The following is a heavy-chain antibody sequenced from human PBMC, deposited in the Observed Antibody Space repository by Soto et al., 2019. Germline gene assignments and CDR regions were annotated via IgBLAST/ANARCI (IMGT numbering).Heavy chain of an antibody. CDR1: GGSFSGYY. D-gene: IGHD6-13*01. J-gene: IGHJ4*02. Sequence: SETLSLTCAVYGGSFSGYYWSWIRQPPGKGLEWIGSVHYSGNTYYSPSLKSRVTISVDTSKNQFSLNLNSVTAADTAVYYCARQGADPSTWSGGGFLDYWGPEILVT. V-gene: IGHV4-34*01. CDR2: VHYSGNT. CDR3: ARQGADPSTWSGGGFLDY.